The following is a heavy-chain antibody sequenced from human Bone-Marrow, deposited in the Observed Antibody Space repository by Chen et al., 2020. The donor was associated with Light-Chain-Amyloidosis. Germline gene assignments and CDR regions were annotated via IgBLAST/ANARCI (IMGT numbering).Heavy chain of an antibody. CDR1: GDSLTDLA. CDR3: ATDVDVGDYYETGFNY. CDR2: FDPEVEEM. V-gene: IGHV1-24*01. J-gene: IGHJ4*02. Sequence: QVQLVQSGAEVKRPGASVKVCCKVSGDSLTDLAIHWVRQAPGKGLEWVGGFDPEVEEMISGHKFQGIVRMIDAPSTDPAYMELTSLTSEYTAIYYCATDVDVGDYYETGFNYWGQGTLVTVSS. D-gene: IGHD3-22*01.